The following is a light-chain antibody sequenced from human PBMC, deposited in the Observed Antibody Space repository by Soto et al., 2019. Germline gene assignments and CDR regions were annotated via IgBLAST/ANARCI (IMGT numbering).Light chain of an antibody. J-gene: IGLJ3*02. V-gene: IGLV1-44*01. CDR3: AAWDDSLHGVA. CDR1: TSNIGSNA. Sequence: QSVLTQPTSASGTPGQSVTRSCSGSTSNIGSNAVNWYQQLPGTAPKLLIYKNNQRPSGVPDRFSGSKFGTSASLAISGLQSEDEADYHCAAWDDSLHGVAFGGGTKLTVL. CDR2: KNN.